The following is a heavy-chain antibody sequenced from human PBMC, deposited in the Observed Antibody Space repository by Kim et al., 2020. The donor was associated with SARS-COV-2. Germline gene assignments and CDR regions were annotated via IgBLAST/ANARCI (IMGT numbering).Heavy chain of an antibody. D-gene: IGHD3-10*01. CDR2: ITGSGGCT. CDR1: GFTFDNYA. Sequence: GGSLRLSCAASGFTFDNYAMSWVRQAPGKGLEWVSTITGSGGCTYYADSVKGRFIISRDNSKNTLYLQMSSLRAEDTAIYSCVKIGDNICWGIDYWGQGTLVTVSS. V-gene: IGHV3-23*01. J-gene: IGHJ4*02. CDR3: VKIGDNICWGIDY.